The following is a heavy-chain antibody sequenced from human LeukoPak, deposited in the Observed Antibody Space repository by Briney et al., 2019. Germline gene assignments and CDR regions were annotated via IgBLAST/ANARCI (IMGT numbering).Heavy chain of an antibody. CDR1: GGTFNSFA. CDR2: IIPIFGTA. D-gene: IGHD3-10*01. J-gene: IGHJ4*02. Sequence: SVKVSCKASGGTFNSFAISWVRQAPGQGLEWMGGIIPIFGTANYAQKFQGRVTITADKSTSTAYMELSSLRSEDTAVYYCARKYASGTYPLDYWGQGTLVTVSS. V-gene: IGHV1-69*06. CDR3: ARKYASGTYPLDY.